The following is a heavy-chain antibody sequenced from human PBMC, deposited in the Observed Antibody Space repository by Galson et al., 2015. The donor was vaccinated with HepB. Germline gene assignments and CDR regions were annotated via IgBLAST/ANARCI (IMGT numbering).Heavy chain of an antibody. CDR3: ARGHYYDSTGAYYFDY. Sequence: CAISGDSVSSNRAAWNWIRQSPSRGLEWLGRTYYRSEWSSDYAASVKSRITINADTSKNQFSLQLNSVTPEDTAVYYCARGHYYDSTGAYYFDYWGQGTLVTVSS. V-gene: IGHV6-1*01. CDR1: GDSVSSNRAA. CDR2: TYYRSEWSS. J-gene: IGHJ4*02. D-gene: IGHD3-22*01.